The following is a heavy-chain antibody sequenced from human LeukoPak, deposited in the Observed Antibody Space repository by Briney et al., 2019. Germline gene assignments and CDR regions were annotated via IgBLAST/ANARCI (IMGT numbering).Heavy chain of an antibody. D-gene: IGHD3-10*01. Sequence: GGSLRLPCAASGFTFDDYAMHWVRQAPGKGLEWVSGISWNSGSIGYADSVKGRFTISRDNAKNSLYLQMNSLRAEDTALYYCAKDGATYYYGSGSYYDYWGQGTLVTVSS. J-gene: IGHJ4*02. V-gene: IGHV3-9*01. CDR3: AKDGATYYYGSGSYYDY. CDR2: ISWNSGSI. CDR1: GFTFDDYA.